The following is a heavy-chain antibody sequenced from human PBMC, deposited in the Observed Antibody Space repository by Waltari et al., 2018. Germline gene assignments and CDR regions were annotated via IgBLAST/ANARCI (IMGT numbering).Heavy chain of an antibody. Sequence: QVQLQESGPGLVKPSETLSLICAVSGYSISSGYYWGWIRQPPGKGLEWIGSIYHSGSTYYNPSLKSRVTISVDTSKNQFSLKLSSVTAADTAVYYCASRSGYHYYYGMDVWGQGTTVTVSS. J-gene: IGHJ6*02. CDR3: ASRSGYHYYYGMDV. CDR2: IYHSGST. V-gene: IGHV4-38-2*01. D-gene: IGHD3-22*01. CDR1: GYSISSGYY.